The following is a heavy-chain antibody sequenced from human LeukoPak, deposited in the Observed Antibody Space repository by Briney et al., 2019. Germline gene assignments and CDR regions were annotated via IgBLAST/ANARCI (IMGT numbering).Heavy chain of an antibody. CDR3: ARATTEYSSGWSRNWFDP. D-gene: IGHD6-19*01. J-gene: IGHJ5*02. V-gene: IGHV1-46*01. CDR1: GYTFTSYY. CDR2: INPSGGST. Sequence: ASVKVSCKASGYTFTSYYMHWVRQAPGQGLEWMGIINPSGGSTSYAQKFQGRVTMTRDMSTSTDYMELSSLRSEDTAVYYCARATTEYSSGWSRNWFDPWGQGTLVTVSS.